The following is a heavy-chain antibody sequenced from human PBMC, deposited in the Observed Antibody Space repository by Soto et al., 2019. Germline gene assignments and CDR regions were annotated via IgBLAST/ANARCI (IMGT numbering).Heavy chain of an antibody. V-gene: IGHV3-49*03. CDR1: GFTFGDYV. CDR2: IRSKAYGETT. J-gene: IGHJ4*02. Sequence: EVQLVESGGGXXXXXXSLRLSCRGSGFTFGDYVMSWFRQAPGKGLEWVAFIRSKAYGETTEYAASVKGRFIISRGDSRSIAYLQMNSRKTEDTAMYYCTNAYADHDVGYWGQGTLVTVSS. D-gene: IGHD4-17*01. CDR3: TNAYADHDVGY.